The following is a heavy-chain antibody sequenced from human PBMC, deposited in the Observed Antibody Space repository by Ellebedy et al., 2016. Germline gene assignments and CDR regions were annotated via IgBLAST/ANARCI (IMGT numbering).Heavy chain of an antibody. J-gene: IGHJ6*02. CDR3: TRYPLLYYYDLGGYA. Sequence: GGSLRLSXAGSEFNFPDYAMTWFRQAPGKGLEWVGFIRNKYSGGTAEYAASVRGRFTLSRDDSKAIVYLQMNGLKPEDTGVYYCTRYPLLYYYDLGGYAWGQGTTVTVSS. CDR1: EFNFPDYA. V-gene: IGHV3-49*03. D-gene: IGHD3-22*01. CDR2: IRNKYSGGTA.